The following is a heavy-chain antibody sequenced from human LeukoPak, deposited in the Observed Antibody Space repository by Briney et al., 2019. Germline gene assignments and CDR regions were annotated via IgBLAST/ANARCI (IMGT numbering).Heavy chain of an antibody. Sequence: GGSLRLSCAASGFIFSDYYMGWIRQAPGRGLEWVSYITDNGRNIYYTDSVKGRFTMSRDNAKKSLYLQMNGLRAEDTAVYYCARAKFDTTYYYYYRGFDIWGQGTMVTVSS. CDR2: ITDNGRNI. V-gene: IGHV3-11*04. CDR3: ARAKFDTTYYYYYRGFDI. J-gene: IGHJ3*02. CDR1: GFIFSDYY. D-gene: IGHD3-16*01.